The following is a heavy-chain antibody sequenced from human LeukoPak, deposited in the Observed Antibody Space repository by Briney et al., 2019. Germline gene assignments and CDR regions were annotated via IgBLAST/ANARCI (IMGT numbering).Heavy chain of an antibody. J-gene: IGHJ4*02. CDR1: GDSVRSYY. Sequence: SETLSLTCYVSGDSVRSYYWSWIRQPPGKGLEWIGYVSSDGTTNYTPSLRRRVIMSVDTAKNHIFLNLTSLTAADTAIYYCARSDCVSDGCYNHWGRGTLVTVSS. CDR3: ARSDCVSDGCYNH. D-gene: IGHD2-15*01. V-gene: IGHV4-59*08. CDR2: VSSDGTT.